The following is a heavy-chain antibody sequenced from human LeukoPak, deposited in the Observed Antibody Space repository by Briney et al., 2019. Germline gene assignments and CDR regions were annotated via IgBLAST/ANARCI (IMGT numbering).Heavy chain of an antibody. CDR3: ATGRSARGGSDY. Sequence: GGSLRLSCAASGFTFSSYWMSWVRQAPGKGLEWVAHMKHDGSEKYYVDCVKGRSTISRDNPKNSLYLQMNSLRTEDTAVYYCATGRSARGGSDYWGQGTLVTVSS. D-gene: IGHD3-10*01. CDR2: MKHDGSEK. J-gene: IGHJ4*02. CDR1: GFTFSSYW. V-gene: IGHV3-7*03.